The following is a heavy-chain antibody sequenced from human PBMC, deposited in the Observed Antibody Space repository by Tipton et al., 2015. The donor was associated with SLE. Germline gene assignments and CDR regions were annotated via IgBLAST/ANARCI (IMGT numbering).Heavy chain of an antibody. CDR1: GGSISSSSYY. V-gene: IGHV4-39*07. D-gene: IGHD6-13*01. CDR3: ARLRRITGIAAAGTHFDY. J-gene: IGHJ4*02. CDR2: IYYSGST. Sequence: LRLSCTVSGGSISSSSYYWGWIRQPPGKGLEWIGSIYYSGSTYYNPSLKSRVTISVDTSKDQFSLKLSSVTAADTAVYYCARLRRITGIAAAGTHFDYWGQGTLVTGSS.